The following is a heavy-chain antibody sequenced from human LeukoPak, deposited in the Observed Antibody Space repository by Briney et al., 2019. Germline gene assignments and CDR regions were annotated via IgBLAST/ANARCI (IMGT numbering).Heavy chain of an antibody. V-gene: IGHV3-23*01. Sequence: SGGSLRLSCAASGFTFSSYAMAWARQAPGKGLEWVSIISVSGVDTYYADSVKGRFTISRDNSRNTLSLQMSNLRADVTAIYYCVKSGGLRVFSDWSESGYWGQGTLVTVSS. D-gene: IGHD6-19*01. CDR3: VKSGGLRVFSDWSESGY. CDR2: ISVSGVDT. CDR1: GFTFSSYA. J-gene: IGHJ4*02.